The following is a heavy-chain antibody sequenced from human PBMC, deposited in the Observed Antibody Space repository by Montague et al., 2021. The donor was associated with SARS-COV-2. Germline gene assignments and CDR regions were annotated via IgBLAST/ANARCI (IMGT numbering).Heavy chain of an antibody. CDR2: IYTSGST. Sequence: TLSLTCTLSGGSISSGSYYWSWIRQPAGKGLEWIGRIYTSGSTNYXPSLKSRVTISVDTSKNQFSLKLSSVTAADTAVYYCARAGEIVGATIISHWFDPWGQGTLVTVSS. V-gene: IGHV4-61*02. J-gene: IGHJ5*02. D-gene: IGHD1-26*01. CDR3: ARAGEIVGATIISHWFDP. CDR1: GGSISSGSYY.